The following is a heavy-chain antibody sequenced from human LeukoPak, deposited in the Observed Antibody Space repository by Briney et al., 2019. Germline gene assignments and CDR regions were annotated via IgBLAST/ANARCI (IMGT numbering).Heavy chain of an antibody. J-gene: IGHJ4*02. CDR1: GFTFSSYA. V-gene: IGHV3-30-3*01. CDR3: ARAKYYFDY. Sequence: GGSLRLSCAASGFTFSSYAMHWVRQAPGKGLEWEAVISYDGSNKCYADSVKGRFTISRDNSKNTLYLQMNSLRAEDTAVYYCARAKYYFDYWGQGTLVTVSS. CDR2: ISYDGSNK.